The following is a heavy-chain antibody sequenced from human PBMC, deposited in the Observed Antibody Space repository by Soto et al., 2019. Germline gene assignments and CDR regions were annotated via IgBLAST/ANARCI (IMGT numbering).Heavy chain of an antibody. CDR1: GDTFSSYA. D-gene: IGHD7-27*01. V-gene: IGHV1-69*01. J-gene: IGHJ5*02. CDR3: ARVTPLNWGYNWFDP. CDR2: IIPIFGTA. Sequence: QVQLVQSGAEVKKPGSSVKVSCKASGDTFSSYAISWVRQAPGQGLEWMGGIIPIFGTANYAQKFQGRVTITADESTSTAYMELSSLRSEDTAVYYCARVTPLNWGYNWFDPLGQGTLVTVSS.